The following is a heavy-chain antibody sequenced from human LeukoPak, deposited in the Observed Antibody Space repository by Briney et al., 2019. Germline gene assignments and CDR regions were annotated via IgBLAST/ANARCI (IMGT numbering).Heavy chain of an antibody. J-gene: IGHJ6*03. V-gene: IGHV4-61*01. CDR1: GGSISSSSYY. D-gene: IGHD3-10*01. CDR3: ARGRGSVRGVITRDIYYYYYYMDV. Sequence: PSETLSLTCTVSGGSISSSSYYWSWIRQPPGKGPEWIGYIYYSGSTNYNPSLKSRVTISVDTSKNQFSLKLSSVTAADTAVYYCARGRGSVRGVITRDIYYYYYYMDVWGKGTTVTISS. CDR2: IYYSGST.